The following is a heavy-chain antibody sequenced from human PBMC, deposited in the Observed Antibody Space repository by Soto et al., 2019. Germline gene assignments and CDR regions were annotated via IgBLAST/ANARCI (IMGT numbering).Heavy chain of an antibody. D-gene: IGHD3-22*01. Sequence: EVQLLESGGGLVQPGGSLRLSCAASGFTFSSYAMSWVRQAPGKGLEWGSAISGSGGSTYYADSVKGRFTISRDNSKNTLYLQMNSLRAEDTAVYYCAGGLIVVVGYFDYWGQGTLVTVSS. CDR2: ISGSGGST. V-gene: IGHV3-23*01. CDR3: AGGLIVVVGYFDY. CDR1: GFTFSSYA. J-gene: IGHJ4*02.